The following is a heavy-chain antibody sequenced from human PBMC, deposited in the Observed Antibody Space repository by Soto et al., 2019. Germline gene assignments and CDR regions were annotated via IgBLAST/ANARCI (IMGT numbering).Heavy chain of an antibody. CDR3: GRDDGVYDYGDYLDY. D-gene: IGHD4-17*01. J-gene: IGHJ4*02. CDR1: GYTFSNYG. CDR2: ISAYNGNT. Sequence: ASVKVSCKGSGYTFSNYGISWVRQAPGQGLEWMGWISAYNGNTNYAQKFQGRVTMTTDTSTSTAYMELRSLRSDDTAIYYCGRDDGVYDYGDYLDYWGQGTLVTVSP. V-gene: IGHV1-18*01.